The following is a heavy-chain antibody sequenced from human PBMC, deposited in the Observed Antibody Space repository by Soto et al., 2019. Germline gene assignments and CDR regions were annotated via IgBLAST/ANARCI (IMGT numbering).Heavy chain of an antibody. CDR3: ARVAGSGYCTSTRCTPKRRNWFDP. J-gene: IGHJ5*02. CDR2: IIPIVGTA. Sequence: SVRVSCKASGVAFSSYAMRWVGQAPGQGLEWMGGIIPIVGTAKYAQKFQGRVTITADESTSTAYMELSSLRSEDTAVYYCARVAGSGYCTSTRCTPKRRNWFDPWG. D-gene: IGHD2-2*01. V-gene: IGHV1-69*01. CDR1: GVAFSSYA.